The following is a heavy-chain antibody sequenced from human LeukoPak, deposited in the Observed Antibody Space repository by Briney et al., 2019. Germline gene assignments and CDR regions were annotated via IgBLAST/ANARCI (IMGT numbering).Heavy chain of an antibody. CDR1: GYSFTSYW. Sequence: GESLKISCKGSGYSFTSYWIGWVRQMPGKGLEWMGTIYPGDSDTRYSPSFQGQVTISADKSISTAYLQWSSLKASDTAMYYCARRPRETSMAEYRDAFDIWGQGTMVTVSS. J-gene: IGHJ3*02. D-gene: IGHD6-6*01. CDR2: IYPGDSDT. CDR3: ARRPRETSMAEYRDAFDI. V-gene: IGHV5-51*01.